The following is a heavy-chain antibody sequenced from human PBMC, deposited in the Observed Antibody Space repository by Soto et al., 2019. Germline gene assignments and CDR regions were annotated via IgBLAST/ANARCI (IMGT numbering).Heavy chain of an antibody. CDR3: ARTRVSGYDLYYYGMDV. D-gene: IGHD5-12*01. CDR1: GGSISSSSYY. CDR2: IYYSGST. V-gene: IGHV4-39*01. J-gene: IGHJ6*02. Sequence: SETLSLTCTVSGGSISSSSYYWGWIRQPPGKGLEWIGSIYYSGSTYYNTSLKNRVTKSVDTSKKQFSLKLSSVTAADTAVYYCARTRVSGYDLYYYGMDVWGQGTTVT.